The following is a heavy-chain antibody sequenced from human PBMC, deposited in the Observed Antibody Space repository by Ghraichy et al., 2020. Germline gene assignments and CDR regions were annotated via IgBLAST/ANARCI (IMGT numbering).Heavy chain of an antibody. V-gene: IGHV3-15*01. Sequence: GESLRLSCAASGFTFSNAYMSWVRQAPGKGLEWVGRIKSKTDGETIDYAAPVKGRFTISRDDSKKTLSLQMNSLKAEDTAVYYCTSGSDFDYWGPGTLVTVSS. CDR2: IKSKTDGETI. CDR3: TSGSDFDY. CDR1: GFTFSNAY. D-gene: IGHD2-15*01. J-gene: IGHJ4*02.